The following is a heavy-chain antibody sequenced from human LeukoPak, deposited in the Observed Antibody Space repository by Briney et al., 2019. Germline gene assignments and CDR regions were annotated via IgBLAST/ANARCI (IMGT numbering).Heavy chain of an antibody. CDR1: GGSISSSSYY. V-gene: IGHV4-39*07. CDR3: ARDGQSGDY. CDR2: IYYSGST. Sequence: SETLPLTCTVSGGSISSSSYYWGWIRQPPGKGLEWIGSIYYSGSTYYNPSLKSRVTISVDTSKNQFSLKLSSVTAADTAVYYCARDGQSGDYWGQGTLVTVSS. D-gene: IGHD6-19*01. J-gene: IGHJ4*02.